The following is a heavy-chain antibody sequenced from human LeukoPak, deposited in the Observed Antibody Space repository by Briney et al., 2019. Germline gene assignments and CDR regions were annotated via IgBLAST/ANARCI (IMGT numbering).Heavy chain of an antibody. J-gene: IGHJ4*02. CDR2: IYYSGST. D-gene: IGHD2-2*02. V-gene: IGHV4-59*01. CDR3: ARAIPRDY. Sequence: SETLSLTCTVSGGSISSYYWSWIRQPPGKGLEWIGYIYYSGSTNYNPSLKSRVTISVDTSKNQFSLKLSSVTAADTAVYYCARAIPRDYWGRGTLVTVSS. CDR1: GGSISSYY.